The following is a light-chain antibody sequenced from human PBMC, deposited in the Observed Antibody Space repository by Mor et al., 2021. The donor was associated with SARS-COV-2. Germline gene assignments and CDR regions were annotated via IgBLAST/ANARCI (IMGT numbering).Light chain of an antibody. CDR2: DND. J-gene: IGLJ2*01. Sequence: LPGTAPKLLIYDNDKRPSGIPDRFSGSKSGTSATLDITGLQTEDEADYYCGTWDSSHVIFGGGTKLTVV. CDR3: GTWDSSHVI. V-gene: IGLV1-51*01.